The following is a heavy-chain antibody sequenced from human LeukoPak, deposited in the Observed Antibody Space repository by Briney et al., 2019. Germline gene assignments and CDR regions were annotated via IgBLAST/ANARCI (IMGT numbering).Heavy chain of an antibody. Sequence: SETLSLTCADYGGSFSGYFWSWIRQPPGKGLEWIGEINHSGSTNYNPSLKSRVTISVDTSKNQFSLKLSSVTAADTAVYYCARVGRTVPAAIANFFDYWGQGTLVTVSS. CDR2: INHSGST. J-gene: IGHJ4*02. D-gene: IGHD2-2*02. V-gene: IGHV4-34*01. CDR3: ARVGRTVPAAIANFFDY. CDR1: GGSFSGYF.